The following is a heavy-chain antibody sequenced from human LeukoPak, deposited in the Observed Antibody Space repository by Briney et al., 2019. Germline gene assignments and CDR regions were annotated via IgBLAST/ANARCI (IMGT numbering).Heavy chain of an antibody. Sequence: SETLSLTCTVSGGSISSYYWSWIRQPAGKGLEWIGRIYTSGSTNYNPSLKSRVTMSVDTFKNQFSLKLSSVTAADTAVYYCARFSGPPFANVIVPASKDWYFDLWGRGTLVTVSS. V-gene: IGHV4-4*07. CDR1: GGSISSYY. CDR2: IYTSGST. D-gene: IGHD2-2*01. J-gene: IGHJ2*01. CDR3: ARFSGPPFANVIVPASKDWYFDL.